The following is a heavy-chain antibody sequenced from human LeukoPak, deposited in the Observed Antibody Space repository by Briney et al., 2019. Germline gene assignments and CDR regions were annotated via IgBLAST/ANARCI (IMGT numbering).Heavy chain of an antibody. V-gene: IGHV4-59*12. CDR3: ARIGSVWFGELFKDY. J-gene: IGHJ4*02. Sequence: SETLSLTCTVSGGSISSYYWSWIRQPPGKGLEWIGYIHYSGSTNYNPSLKSRVTISVDTSKNQFSLKLSSVTAADTAVYYCARIGSVWFGELFKDYWGQGTLVTVSS. CDR1: GGSISSYY. CDR2: IHYSGST. D-gene: IGHD3-10*01.